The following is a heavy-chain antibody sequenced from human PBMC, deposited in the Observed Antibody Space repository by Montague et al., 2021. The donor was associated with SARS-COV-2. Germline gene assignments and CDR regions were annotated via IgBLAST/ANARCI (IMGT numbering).Heavy chain of an antibody. J-gene: IGHJ4*03. Sequence: SETLSLTCAVYRGSFNSYYCTWIRQAPGKGLAWIGEINHSGTTSYNPSLKSRVTMSIDASKRQFSLRLNSVSAADTAVYFCARGSPVQGSIRHFESVSSGVLDLWGPGTLVTVSP. CDR3: ARGSPVQGSIRHFESVSSGVLDL. CDR2: INHSGTT. D-gene: IGHD2-8*01. V-gene: IGHV4-34*01. CDR1: RGSFNSYY.